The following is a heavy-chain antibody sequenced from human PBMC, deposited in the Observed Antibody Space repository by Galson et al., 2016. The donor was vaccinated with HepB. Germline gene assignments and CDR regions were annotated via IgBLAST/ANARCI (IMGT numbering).Heavy chain of an antibody. CDR1: GFTFSSYS. CDR3: ASWLLIESYFLGAFDI. Sequence: SLRLSCAASGFTFSSYSMNWVRQAPGKGLEWVSSISSSSSYIYYADSVKGRFTISRDNAKNSLYLQMNSLKAEDPAVYYCASWLLIESYFLGAFDIWGQGTMVTVSS. D-gene: IGHD1-26*01. CDR2: ISSSSSYI. V-gene: IGHV3-21*01. J-gene: IGHJ3*02.